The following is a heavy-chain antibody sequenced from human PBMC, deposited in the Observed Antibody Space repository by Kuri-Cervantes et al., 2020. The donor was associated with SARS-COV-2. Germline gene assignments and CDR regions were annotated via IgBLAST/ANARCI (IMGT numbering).Heavy chain of an antibody. Sequence: GSLRLSCTVSGDSVSSNTYYWGWIRQPPGKGLEWIGSIFYGGNTYYNPSLKSRVTISVDTSKNQFSLKLSSVTAADTAVYYCATATVTTYGAFDIWGQGTMVTVSS. D-gene: IGHD4-17*01. CDR3: ATATVTTYGAFDI. CDR1: GDSVSSNTYY. V-gene: IGHV4-39*07. J-gene: IGHJ3*02. CDR2: IFYGGNT.